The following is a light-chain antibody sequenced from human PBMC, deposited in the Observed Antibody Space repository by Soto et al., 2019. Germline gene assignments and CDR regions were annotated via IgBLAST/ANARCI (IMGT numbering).Light chain of an antibody. CDR2: GAS. CDR1: QSVSNNY. CDR3: QQYGSSPLT. V-gene: IGKV3-20*01. Sequence: EIVLTQSPGTLSLSPGERATLSCRASQSVSNNYLAWYQQKPGQAPRLLIYGASSRATGIPDRFSGSGSRTDFTLTISRLEPEDFAVYYCQQYGSSPLTFGGGTKVDIK. J-gene: IGKJ4*01.